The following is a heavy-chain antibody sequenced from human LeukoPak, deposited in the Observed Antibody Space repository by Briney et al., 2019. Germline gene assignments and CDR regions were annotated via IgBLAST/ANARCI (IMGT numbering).Heavy chain of an antibody. CDR3: ASGGKFGESSFDY. Sequence: GGSLRLPCAASGFTFSSYGMHWVRQAPGKGLEWVAVIWYDGSNKYYADSVKGRLTISRDNSKNTLYLQMNSLRAEDTAVYYCASGGKFGESSFDYWGQGTLVTVSS. CDR2: IWYDGSNK. J-gene: IGHJ4*02. CDR1: GFTFSSYG. V-gene: IGHV3-33*01. D-gene: IGHD3-10*01.